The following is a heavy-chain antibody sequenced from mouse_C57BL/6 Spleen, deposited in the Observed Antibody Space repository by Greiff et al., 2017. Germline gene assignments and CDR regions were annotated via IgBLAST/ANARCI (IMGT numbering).Heavy chain of an antibody. CDR1: GFTFIDYG. Sequence: EVQRVESGGGLVKPGGSLKLSCAASGFTFIDYGMHWVRQAPEKGLEWVAYISSGSSTIYYAATVKGRFTISRDNAKNTLFLHTTSLRSEDTAMYYCARRGYGSSYYYAMDYWGQGTSVTASS. V-gene: IGHV5-17*01. CDR3: ARRGYGSSYYYAMDY. D-gene: IGHD1-1*01. CDR2: ISSGSSTI. J-gene: IGHJ4*01.